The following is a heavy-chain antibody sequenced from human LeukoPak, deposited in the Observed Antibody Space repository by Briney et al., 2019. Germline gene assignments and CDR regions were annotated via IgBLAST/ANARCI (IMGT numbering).Heavy chain of an antibody. J-gene: IGHJ2*01. CDR2: IWYDESNK. Sequence: GGSLRLSCAASGFTFSSYGMHWVRQAPGKGLEWVAVIWYDESNKYYPDSVQGRFTIPRDNSKNTLYLQVNSLRAEDTAVYYCARDRSMSGWYIDLWGRGTLVTVSS. V-gene: IGHV3-33*01. CDR1: GFTFSSYG. D-gene: IGHD2/OR15-2a*01. CDR3: ARDRSMSGWYIDL.